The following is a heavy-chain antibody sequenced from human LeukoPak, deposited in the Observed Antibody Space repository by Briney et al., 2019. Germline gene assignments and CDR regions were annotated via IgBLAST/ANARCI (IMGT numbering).Heavy chain of an antibody. V-gene: IGHV4-38-2*02. CDR1: GYSISSGYY. Sequence: SETLSLTCTVSGYSISSGYYWGWIRQPPGKGLEWIGSIYYNGNTYYNPSLKSRVTMSVDTSKNQFSLQLSSVTAADTAVYYCARDLLRNFDYWGQGTLVTVSS. CDR3: ARDLLRNFDY. J-gene: IGHJ4*02. D-gene: IGHD1-26*01. CDR2: IYYNGNT.